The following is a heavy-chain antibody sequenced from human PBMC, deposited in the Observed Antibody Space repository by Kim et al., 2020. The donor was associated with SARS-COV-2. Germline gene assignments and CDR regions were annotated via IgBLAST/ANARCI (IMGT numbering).Heavy chain of an antibody. CDR1: GFTFSSYW. CDR3: ARDCSSTSCYIYYYYGMDV. V-gene: IGHV3-7*03. Sequence: GGSLRLSCAASGFTFSSYWMSWVRQAPGKGLEWVANIKQDGSEKYYVDSVKGRFTISRDNAKNSLYLQMNSLRAEDTAVYYCARDCSSTSCYIYYYYGMDVWGQGTTVTVSS. J-gene: IGHJ6*02. D-gene: IGHD2-2*02. CDR2: IKQDGSEK.